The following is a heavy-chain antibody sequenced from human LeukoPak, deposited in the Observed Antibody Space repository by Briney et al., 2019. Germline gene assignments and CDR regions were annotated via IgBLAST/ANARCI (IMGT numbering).Heavy chain of an antibody. V-gene: IGHV3-21*01. CDR2: ISSSSSYI. D-gene: IGHD4-17*01. J-gene: IGHJ3*02. CDR1: GFTFSSYS. Sequence: EGSLRLSCAAPGFTFSSYSMNWVRQAPGKGLEWVSSISSSSSYIYYADSVKGRFTISRDNAKNSLYLQMNSLRAEDTAVYYCARATDYGDYVVRAFDIWGQGTMVTVSS. CDR3: ARATDYGDYVVRAFDI.